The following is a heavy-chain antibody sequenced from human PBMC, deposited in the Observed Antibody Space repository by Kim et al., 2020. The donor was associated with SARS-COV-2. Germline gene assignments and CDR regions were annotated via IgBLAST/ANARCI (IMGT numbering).Heavy chain of an antibody. CDR1: GFTFSSYA. CDR2: ISYDGSNK. J-gene: IGHJ3*02. D-gene: IGHD3-10*01. V-gene: IGHV3-30-3*01. Sequence: GGSLRLSCAASGFTFSSYAMHWVRQAPGKGLEWVAVISYDGSNKYYADSVKGRFTISRDNSKNTLYLQMNSLRAEDTAVYYCARDYSMVRDDAFDIWGQGTMVTVSS. CDR3: ARDYSMVRDDAFDI.